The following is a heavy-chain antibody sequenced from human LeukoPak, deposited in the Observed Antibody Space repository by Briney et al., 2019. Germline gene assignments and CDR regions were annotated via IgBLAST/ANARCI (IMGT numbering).Heavy chain of an antibody. CDR1: GVSMNNYY. J-gene: IGHJ3*02. Sequence: SDTLSLTCIVSGVSMNNYYWSWLRQTPGKGLEWIAYSHNNGESRYNPSLKSRITISVYTSKGEFTLKLSSVTAADTAIYYCVRQPGSTAAFDTWGQGTMVTVS. V-gene: IGHV4-59*08. CDR2: SHNNGES. CDR3: VRQPGSTAAFDT. D-gene: IGHD5-18*01.